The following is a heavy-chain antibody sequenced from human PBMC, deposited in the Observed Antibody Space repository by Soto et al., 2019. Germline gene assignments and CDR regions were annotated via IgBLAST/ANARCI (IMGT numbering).Heavy chain of an antibody. Sequence: QVQLVESGGGLVQPGRSLRLSCAASGFTFSSYGMHWVRQAPGKGLEWVAVISYDGSNKYYADSVKGRFTISRDNSKNTLYLQMNSLRAEDTAVYYCAKAGDAFDIWGQGTMVTVSS. J-gene: IGHJ3*02. V-gene: IGHV3-30*18. CDR3: AKAGDAFDI. CDR2: ISYDGSNK. CDR1: GFTFSSYG.